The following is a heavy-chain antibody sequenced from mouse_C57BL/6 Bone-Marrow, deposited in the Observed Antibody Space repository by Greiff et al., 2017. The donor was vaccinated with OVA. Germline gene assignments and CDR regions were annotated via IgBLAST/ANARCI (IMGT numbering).Heavy chain of an antibody. D-gene: IGHD1-1*01. Sequence: EVKLVESGGGLVQPGGSLKLSCAASGFTFSDYGMAWVQQAPRKGPEWVAFISNLAYSIYYADTVTGRFTISRENAKNTLYLEMSSLRSEDTAMYYCARQNYGSSYYFDYWGQGTTLTVSS. CDR3: ARQNYGSSYYFDY. J-gene: IGHJ2*01. V-gene: IGHV5-15*04. CDR2: ISNLAYSI. CDR1: GFTFSDYG.